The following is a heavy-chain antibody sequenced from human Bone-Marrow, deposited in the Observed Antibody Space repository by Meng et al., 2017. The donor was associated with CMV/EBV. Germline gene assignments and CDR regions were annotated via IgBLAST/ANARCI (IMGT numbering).Heavy chain of an antibody. D-gene: IGHD1-1*01. CDR2: ISYSGST. V-gene: IGHV4-59*01. Sequence: LRLSCTVSGGSISGYYWSWIRQPPGKVLEWIGYISYSGSTNYNPSLKSRVTISVDTSKNQFSLKLSSVTAADTAVYYCARRTTNYYWYFDLWGRGTLVTVSS. J-gene: IGHJ2*01. CDR3: ARRTTNYYWYFDL. CDR1: GGSISGYY.